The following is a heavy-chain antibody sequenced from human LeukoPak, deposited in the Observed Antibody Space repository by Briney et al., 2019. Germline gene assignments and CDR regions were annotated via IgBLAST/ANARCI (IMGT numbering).Heavy chain of an antibody. CDR1: GFTFSSYG. V-gene: IGHV3-30*18. D-gene: IGHD3-10*01. CDR2: ISYDGSNK. CDR3: AKAVSRYYYGSGSDY. Sequence: QTGGSLRLSCAASGFTFSSYGMHWVRQAPGKGLEWVAVISYDGSNKYYADSVKGRFTISRDNSKNTLYLQMNSLRAEDTAVYYCAKAVSRYYYGSGSDYWGQGTLVTVSS. J-gene: IGHJ4*02.